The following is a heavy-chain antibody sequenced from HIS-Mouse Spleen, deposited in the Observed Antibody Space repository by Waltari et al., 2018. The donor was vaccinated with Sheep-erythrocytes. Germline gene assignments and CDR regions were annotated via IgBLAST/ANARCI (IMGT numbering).Heavy chain of an antibody. Sequence: QLQLQESGPGLVKPSETLSLTCTVSGGSLSSSSSYWGRIRQPPGKGLEWIGSIYYSGSTYFNPSLKSRVTISVDTSKNQFSLKLSSVTAADTAVYYCARLYYYDSSGYYFDYWGQGTLVTVSS. D-gene: IGHD3-22*01. V-gene: IGHV4-39*01. CDR2: IYYSGST. J-gene: IGHJ4*02. CDR1: GGSLSSSSSY. CDR3: ARLYYYDSSGYYFDY.